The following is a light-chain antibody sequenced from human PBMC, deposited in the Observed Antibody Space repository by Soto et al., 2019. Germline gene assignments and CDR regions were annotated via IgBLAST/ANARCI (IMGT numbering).Light chain of an antibody. CDR1: SSDVGGYNY. J-gene: IGLJ3*02. CDR3: SAYASSSTLV. CDR2: EVT. V-gene: IGLV2-14*01. Sequence: QSALTQPASVSGSPGQSITISCNGTSSDVGGYNYVSWYQQHPGKAPKLLIYEVTNRPSGVSNRLSGSKSGNTASLTISGLQAEDEADYYCSAYASSSTLVFGGGTKLTVL.